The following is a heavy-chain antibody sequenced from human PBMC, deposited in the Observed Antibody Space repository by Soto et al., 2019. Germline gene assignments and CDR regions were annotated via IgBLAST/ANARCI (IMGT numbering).Heavy chain of an antibody. CDR2: ISGSGGST. V-gene: IGHV3-23*01. Sequence: GGSLRLSCAASGFTFSSYAMSWVRQAPGKGLEWVSAISGSGGSTYYADSVKGRFTISRDNSKNTLYLQMNSLRAEDTAVYYCAKAFRPLRFLEWLLYFDYWGQGTLVTVSS. CDR3: AKAFRPLRFLEWLLYFDY. J-gene: IGHJ4*02. D-gene: IGHD3-3*01. CDR1: GFTFSSYA.